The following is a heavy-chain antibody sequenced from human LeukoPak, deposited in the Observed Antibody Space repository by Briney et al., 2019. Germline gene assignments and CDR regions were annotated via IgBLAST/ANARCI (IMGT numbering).Heavy chain of an antibody. D-gene: IGHD2-2*01. Sequence: ASVKVSCKASGGTFSSYAISWVRQAPGQGLEWMGGIIPIFGTANYAQKFQGRVTITADESTSTAYMELSSLRSEDTAVYYCASGFCSTSCYYYYGMDVWGQGTTVTVSS. V-gene: IGHV1-69*13. CDR1: GGTFSSYA. CDR2: IIPIFGTA. CDR3: ASGFCSTSCYYYYGMDV. J-gene: IGHJ6*02.